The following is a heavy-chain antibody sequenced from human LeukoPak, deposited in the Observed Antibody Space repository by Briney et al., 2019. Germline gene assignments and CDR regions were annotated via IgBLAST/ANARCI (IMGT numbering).Heavy chain of an antibody. CDR3: ARDGNDYYYDSSGYPYYFDY. J-gene: IGHJ4*02. D-gene: IGHD3-22*01. CDR2: IWYDGSNK. V-gene: IGHV3-33*08. Sequence: PGGSLRLSCAASGFTFSSYAMSWVRQAPGKGLEWVAVIWYDGSNKYYADSVKGRFTISRDNSKNTLYLQMNSLRAEDTAVYYCARDGNDYYYDSSGYPYYFDYWGQGTLVTVSS. CDR1: GFTFSSYA.